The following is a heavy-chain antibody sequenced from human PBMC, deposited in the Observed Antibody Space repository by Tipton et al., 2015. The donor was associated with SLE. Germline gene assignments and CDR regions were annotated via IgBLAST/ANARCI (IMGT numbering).Heavy chain of an antibody. J-gene: IGHJ4*02. CDR2: ISGSGGST. CDR3: AKDRGGPLDY. D-gene: IGHD3-10*01. CDR1: GGSISSHY. Sequence: LSLTCTVSGGSISSHYWSWVRQAPGKGLEWVSAISGSGGSTYYADSVKGRFTISRDNSKNTLYLQMNSLRAEDTAVYYCAKDRGGPLDYWGQGTLVTVSS. V-gene: IGHV3-23*01.